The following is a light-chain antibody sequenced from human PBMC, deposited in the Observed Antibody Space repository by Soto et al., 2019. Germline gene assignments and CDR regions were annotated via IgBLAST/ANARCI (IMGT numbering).Light chain of an antibody. CDR3: CSFAGNSNYV. V-gene: IGLV2-23*01. CDR2: GGS. Sequence: QAALAQPASVSGSPGQSIAISCAGTRNDVGSYNRVSWYQHHPGKAPKLMIYGGSKRPSGVSDRFSGSKSGNTASLTISGLQAEDEADYYCCSFAGNSNYVFGTGTKVTV. J-gene: IGLJ1*01. CDR1: RNDVGSYNR.